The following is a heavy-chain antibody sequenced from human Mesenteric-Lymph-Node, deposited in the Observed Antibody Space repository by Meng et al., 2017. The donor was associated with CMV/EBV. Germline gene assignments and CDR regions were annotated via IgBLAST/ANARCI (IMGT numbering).Heavy chain of an antibody. V-gene: IGHV3-30-3*01. D-gene: IGHD6-13*01. CDR2: ISYDGSNK. CDR1: GFTFSSYA. Sequence: GESLKISCAASGFTFSSYAMHWVRQAPGKGLEWVAVISYDGSNKYYADSVKGRFTISRDNAKNSLYLQMNSLRAEDTAVYYCARDKHSSSWYKSYGMDVWGQGTTVTVSS. J-gene: IGHJ6*02. CDR3: ARDKHSSSWYKSYGMDV.